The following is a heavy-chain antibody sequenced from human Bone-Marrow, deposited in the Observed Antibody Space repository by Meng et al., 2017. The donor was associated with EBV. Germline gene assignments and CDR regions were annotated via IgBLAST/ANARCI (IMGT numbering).Heavy chain of an antibody. CDR1: GFHFSRYW. CDR2: INEHGSIT. V-gene: IGHV3-74*01. D-gene: IGHD3-16*01. CDR3: SRDLVGSADS. J-gene: IGHJ4*02. Sequence: EVQVVESGGALVQPGGSLRLSCAASGFHFSRYWMHWVRQAPGQGLMWVSRINEHGSITNYADSVKGRFTISRDNAKNTMYLQMNSLRDEDTGAYFCSRDLVGSADSWGQGTLVTVSS.